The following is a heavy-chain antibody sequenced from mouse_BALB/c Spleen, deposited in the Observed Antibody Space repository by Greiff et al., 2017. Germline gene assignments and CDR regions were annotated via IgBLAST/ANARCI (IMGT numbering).Heavy chain of an antibody. V-gene: IGHV5-6*01. CDR3: ARDGKGYFDV. J-gene: IGHJ1*01. CDR2: ISSGGSYT. Sequence: EVHLVESGGDLVKPGGSLKLSCAASGFTFSSYGMSWVRQTPDKRLEWVATISSGGSYTYYPDSVKGRFTISRDNAKNTLYLQMSSLKSEDTAMYYCARDGKGYFDVWGAGTTVTVSS. D-gene: IGHD2-1*01. CDR1: GFTFSSYG.